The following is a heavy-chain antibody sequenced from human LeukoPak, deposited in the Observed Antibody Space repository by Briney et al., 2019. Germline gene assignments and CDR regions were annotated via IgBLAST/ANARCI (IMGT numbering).Heavy chain of an antibody. CDR3: ARDEGSGSYYPDY. V-gene: IGHV3-48*04. CDR2: ISSSSSTI. D-gene: IGHD3-10*01. CDR1: GFTFSSYS. Sequence: GGSLRLSCAASGFTFSSYSMNWIRQAPGKGLEWVSYISSSSSTIYYADSVKGRFTISRDNAKNSLYLQMNSLRAEDTAVYYCARDEGSGSYYPDYWGQGTLVTVSS. J-gene: IGHJ4*02.